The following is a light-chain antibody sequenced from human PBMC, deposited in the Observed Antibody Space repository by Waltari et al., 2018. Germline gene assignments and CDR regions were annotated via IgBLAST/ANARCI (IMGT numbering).Light chain of an antibody. V-gene: IGKV3-20*01. J-gene: IGKJ5*01. CDR2: LAS. Sequence: EIVLTQSPGTLSLSPGERATLSCRASHSVSNSLAWYQQKPGQAPRLLIYLASSSATGVPDRFSGSGSATDFTLTISRLEPEDFAVYYCQQYGRFPVTFGQGTRLEIK. CDR3: QQYGRFPVT. CDR1: HSVSNS.